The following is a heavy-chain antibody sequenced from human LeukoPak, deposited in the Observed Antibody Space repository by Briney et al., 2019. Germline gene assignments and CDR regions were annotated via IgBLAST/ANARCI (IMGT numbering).Heavy chain of an antibody. D-gene: IGHD3-16*01. CDR2: INSNGGST. V-gene: IGHV3-64D*09. CDR1: GSTFSNYA. J-gene: IGHJ4*02. CDR3: VKETFTVTSPFDS. Sequence: GGSLRLSCAASGSTFSNYAMHWVRQAPGKGLEYVSVINSNGGSTYYADSVKGRFTISRDNSKNTVFLQMSSLRVEDTAVYYCVKETFTVTSPFDSWGQGTQVTVSS.